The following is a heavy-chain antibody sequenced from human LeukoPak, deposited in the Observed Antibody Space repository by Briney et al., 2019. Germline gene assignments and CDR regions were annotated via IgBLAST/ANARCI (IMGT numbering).Heavy chain of an antibody. CDR2: ISAGNGNT. D-gene: IGHD1-26*01. J-gene: IGHJ4*02. CDR1: GYTFTSYA. CDR3: ARDSGSGNNDY. V-gene: IGHV1-3*01. Sequence: ASVTVSCTASGYTFTSYAIHWVRQAPGQRLEWMGRISAGNGNTKYSQNFQGRVTFISNTSATTAFMELSSLRSEDAAVYYCARDSGSGNNDYWGQGTLVTVSS.